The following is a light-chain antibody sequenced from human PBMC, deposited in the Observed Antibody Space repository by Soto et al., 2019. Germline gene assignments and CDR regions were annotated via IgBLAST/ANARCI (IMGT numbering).Light chain of an antibody. V-gene: IGLV2-18*01. CDR1: SSDLGRYNR. CDR3: SLYTSSSTFV. Sequence: QSVLTQPPSVSGSPGQSVTISCTGTSSDLGRYNRVSWYQQPPGTAPKLLIYEVRNRPSGVPDRFSGSKSANTASLTISGLQAEDEADYYCSLYTSSSTFVFGNGPKVTVL. J-gene: IGLJ1*01. CDR2: EVR.